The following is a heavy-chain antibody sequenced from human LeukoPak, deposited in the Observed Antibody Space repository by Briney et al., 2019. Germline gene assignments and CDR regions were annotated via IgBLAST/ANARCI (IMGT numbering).Heavy chain of an antibody. D-gene: IGHD5-12*01. J-gene: IGHJ3*02. V-gene: IGHV3-30*03. CDR2: ISYDGSNK. CDR1: GFTFSSYG. CDR3: AGDIVATTGTAFDI. Sequence: GSLRLSCAASGFTFSSYGMHWVRQAPGKGLEWVAVISYDGSNKYYADSVKGRFTISRDNSKNTLYLQMNSLRAEGTAVYYCAGDIVATTGTAFDIWGQGTMVTVSS.